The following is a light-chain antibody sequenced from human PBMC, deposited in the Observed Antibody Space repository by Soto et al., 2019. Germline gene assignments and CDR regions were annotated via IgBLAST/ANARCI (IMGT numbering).Light chain of an antibody. CDR3: QQYGSSRT. J-gene: IGKJ1*01. V-gene: IGKV3-20*01. Sequence: ETVLTQSPGTLSLSPVERATLSCRASQSVSSSYLAWYQQKPGQAPRLLVYGASSRATGIPDRFSGSGSGTDFTLTINRLEPEDFAVYYCQQYGSSRTFGQGTKVDIK. CDR1: QSVSSSY. CDR2: GAS.